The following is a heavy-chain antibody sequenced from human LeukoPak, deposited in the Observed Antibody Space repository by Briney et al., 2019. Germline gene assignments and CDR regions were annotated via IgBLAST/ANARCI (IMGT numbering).Heavy chain of an antibody. CDR1: GVPISSRSYY. CDR3: ARHLRFGSSALPRDVFDI. D-gene: IGHD1-26*01. Sequence: SETLSLTCSVSGVPISSRSYYWGWIRQPPGKGLEWIGSMYFSGTSYYNPSLKSRVTISVHTPENHLSLKLTTVTATDTAIYYCARHLRFGSSALPRDVFDIWGRGTVVSVSS. J-gene: IGHJ3*02. CDR2: MYFSGTS. V-gene: IGHV4-39*01.